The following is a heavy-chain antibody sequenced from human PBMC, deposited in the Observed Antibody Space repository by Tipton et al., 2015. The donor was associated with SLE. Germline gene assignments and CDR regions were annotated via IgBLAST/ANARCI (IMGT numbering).Heavy chain of an antibody. V-gene: IGHV4-61*01. J-gene: IGHJ3*02. CDR1: GGSVSSGSYY. D-gene: IGHD3-16*01. CDR2: IYYIGST. Sequence: TLSLTCTVSGGSVSSGSYYCSWIRQPPGKGLEWIGYIYYIGSTNYNPSLKSRVTISVDTSKNQFSLKLSSVTAADTAVYSCASAIRRLGGHAFDSWGQGTMVTVSS. CDR3: ASAIRRLGGHAFDS.